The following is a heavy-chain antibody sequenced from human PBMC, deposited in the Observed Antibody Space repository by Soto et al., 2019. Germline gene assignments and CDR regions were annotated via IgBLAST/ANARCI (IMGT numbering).Heavy chain of an antibody. CDR1: GFTFSGYT. Sequence: LRLSCAASGFTFSGYTMNWVRQAPGKGLEWVAVIGNSGDGTHYADSVKGRFTTSRDNSKNTLYLQMESLRAEDTAVYYCVKDVWDYWGQGVLVTVS. J-gene: IGHJ4*02. D-gene: IGHD2-21*01. V-gene: IGHV3-23*01. CDR2: IGNSGDGT. CDR3: VKDVWDY.